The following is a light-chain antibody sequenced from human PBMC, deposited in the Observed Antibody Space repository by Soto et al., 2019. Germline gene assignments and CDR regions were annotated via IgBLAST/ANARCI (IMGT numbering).Light chain of an antibody. CDR2: DVS. Sequence: QSALTQPRSVSGSPGQSVTISCTGTSSDVGGYNYVSWYQQHPGKAPKLMIYDVSKRPSGVPDRFSGSKSGHTASLTISGLQAEDEAEYYCCSYAGSYTYVFGTGTKLTVL. CDR1: SSDVGGYNY. CDR3: CSYAGSYTYV. J-gene: IGLJ1*01. V-gene: IGLV2-11*01.